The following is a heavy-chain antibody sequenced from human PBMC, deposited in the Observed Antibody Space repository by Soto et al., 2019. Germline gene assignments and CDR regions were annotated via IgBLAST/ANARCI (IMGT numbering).Heavy chain of an antibody. CDR2: INHSGST. J-gene: IGHJ3*02. CDR1: GGSFSGYY. Sequence: SETLSLTCAVYGGSFSGYYWSWIRQPPGKGLEWIGEINHSGSTNYNPSLKSRVTISVDTSKNQFSLKLSSVTAADTAVYYCARANERARWAFDIWGQGTMVTVSS. CDR3: ARANERARWAFDI. D-gene: IGHD1-1*01. V-gene: IGHV4-34*01.